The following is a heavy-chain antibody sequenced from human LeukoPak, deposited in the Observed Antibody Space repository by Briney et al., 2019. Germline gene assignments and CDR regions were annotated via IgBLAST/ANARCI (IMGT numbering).Heavy chain of an antibody. V-gene: IGHV1-69*04. CDR1: GGTFSSYA. CDR3: ARVIRFLEWLAHPRGWFDP. J-gene: IGHJ5*02. Sequence: SVKVSCKASGGTFSSYAISWVRQAPGQGLEWMGRIIPILGIANYAQKFQGRVTITADKSTSTAYMELRSLRSDDTAVYYCARVIRFLEWLAHPRGWFDPWGQGTLVTVSS. CDR2: IIPILGIA. D-gene: IGHD3-3*01.